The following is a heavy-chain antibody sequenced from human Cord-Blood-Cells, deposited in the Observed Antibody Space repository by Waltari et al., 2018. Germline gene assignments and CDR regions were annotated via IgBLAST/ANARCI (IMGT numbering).Heavy chain of an antibody. CDR2: IYYRCSN. Sequence: QLQLQESGPGLVKPSETLSLTCTVSGGSISSSSYYWGWIRQPPGKGLEGIGSIYYRCSNYYHPSLKSRVTISVDTAKSQFSLKLSSVTAADTAVYYCARHAGVQWELLDYWGQGTLVTVSS. CDR3: ARHAGVQWELLDY. D-gene: IGHD1-26*01. J-gene: IGHJ4*02. CDR1: GGSISSSSYY. V-gene: IGHV4-39*01.